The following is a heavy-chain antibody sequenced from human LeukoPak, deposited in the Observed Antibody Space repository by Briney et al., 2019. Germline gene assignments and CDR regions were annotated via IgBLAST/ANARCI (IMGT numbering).Heavy chain of an antibody. Sequence: SETLSLTCTVSGGSISSGGYYWSWIRQHPGKGLEWIGYIYYSGSTYYNPSLKSRVTISVDTSKNQFSLKLSSVTAVDTAVYYCARVSLVRGLFIFDYWGQGTLVTVSS. V-gene: IGHV4-31*03. J-gene: IGHJ4*02. D-gene: IGHD3-10*01. CDR2: IYYSGST. CDR1: GGSISSGGYY. CDR3: ARVSLVRGLFIFDY.